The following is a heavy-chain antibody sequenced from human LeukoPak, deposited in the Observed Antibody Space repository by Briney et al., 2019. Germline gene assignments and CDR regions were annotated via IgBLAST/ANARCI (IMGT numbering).Heavy chain of an antibody. CDR1: GFTFSSYS. Sequence: PGGSLRLSCTASGFTFSSYSMNWVRQAPGKGLEWVSSISSSGTYIYYADSVKGRFTISRDNAKNSLYLQMNSLRAEDTAVYYCARHTLHSDGWGIDYWGQGTLVTVSS. CDR3: ARHTLHSDGWGIDY. J-gene: IGHJ4*02. V-gene: IGHV3-21*01. D-gene: IGHD2/OR15-2a*01. CDR2: ISSSGTYI.